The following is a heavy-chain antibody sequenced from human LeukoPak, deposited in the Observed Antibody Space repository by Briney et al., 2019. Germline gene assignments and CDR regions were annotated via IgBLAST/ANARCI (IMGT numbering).Heavy chain of an antibody. Sequence: GGSLRLSCAASGFTFSSHAMSWVRQAPGKGLEWVSGITGSGGNTYYADSVKGRFTISRDNSQNTLYLQMSSLGDEDTAVYHCAKVLNGIIRGKFDYWGQRTLVTVSS. CDR3: AKVLNGIIRGKFDY. J-gene: IGHJ4*02. CDR1: GFTFSSHA. D-gene: IGHD1-14*01. CDR2: ITGSGGNT. V-gene: IGHV3-23*01.